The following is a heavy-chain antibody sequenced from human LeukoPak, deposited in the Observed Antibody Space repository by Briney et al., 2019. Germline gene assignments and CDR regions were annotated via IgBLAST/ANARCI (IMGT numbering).Heavy chain of an antibody. CDR1: GFTFSSYA. Sequence: GGSLRLSCAASGFTFSSYAMSWVRQAPGKGLEWVSAISGSGGSTYYADSMKGRFTISRDNSKNTLYLQMNSLRAEDTAVYYCAKDSDPYGGRRQQLTYYYYYYGMDVWGQGTTVTVSS. J-gene: IGHJ6*02. CDR3: AKDSDPYGGRRQQLTYYYYYYGMDV. CDR2: ISGSGGST. V-gene: IGHV3-23*01. D-gene: IGHD6-13*01.